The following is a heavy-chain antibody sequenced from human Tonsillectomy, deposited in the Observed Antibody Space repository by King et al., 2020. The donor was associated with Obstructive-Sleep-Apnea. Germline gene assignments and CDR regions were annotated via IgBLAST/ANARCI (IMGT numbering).Heavy chain of an antibody. V-gene: IGHV3-11*01. CDR2: ISSSGSTI. CDR3: ARGGYFDWLIVYY. J-gene: IGHJ4*02. D-gene: IGHD3-9*01. Sequence: VQLVESGGGLVKPGGSLRLSCSASGFTFSDYYMSWIRQAPGKGLEWVSYISSSGSTIYYADSVKGVFTISRDNATNSLYLQMNSLRAEDTAAYYCARGGYFDWLIVYYWGQGTLVTVSS. CDR1: GFTFSDYY.